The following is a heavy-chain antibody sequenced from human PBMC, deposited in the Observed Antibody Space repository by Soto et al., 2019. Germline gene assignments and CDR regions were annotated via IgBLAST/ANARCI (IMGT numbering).Heavy chain of an antibody. J-gene: IGHJ4*02. CDR1: GGSFSGYY. Sequence: PSETLSLTCAVYGGSFSGYYWSWIRQPPGKGLEWIGEINHSVSTNYNPSLKSRVTISVDTSKNQFSLKLSSVTAADTAVYYCARGEFVSKNSSGWYYFDYWGQGTLVTVSS. CDR2: INHSVST. D-gene: IGHD6-19*01. CDR3: ARGEFVSKNSSGWYYFDY. V-gene: IGHV4-34*01.